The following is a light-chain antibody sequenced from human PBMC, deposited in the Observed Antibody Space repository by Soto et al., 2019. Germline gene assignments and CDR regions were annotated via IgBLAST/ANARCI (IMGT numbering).Light chain of an antibody. CDR2: EVS. V-gene: IGLV2-14*01. J-gene: IGLJ1*01. CDR1: SSDVGGYNY. Sequence: QSVLTQPASVSGSPGQSITISCTGTSSDVGGYNYVSWYQQHPGKAPKLMIYEVSNRPSGVSNRFSGSKSGNTAALTISGPHAPEQPDSPSRSYTTSRTRYVFGTGTKVTVL. CDR3: RSYTTSRTRYV.